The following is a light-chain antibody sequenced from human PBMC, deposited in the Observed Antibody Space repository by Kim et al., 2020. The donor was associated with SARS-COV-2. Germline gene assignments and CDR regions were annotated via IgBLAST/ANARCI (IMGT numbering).Light chain of an antibody. CDR1: QGISNY. CDR3: QKYNSTPRT. CDR2: AAS. Sequence: DIQMTQSPSSLSASVGDRVTITCRASQGISNYVAWYQQKTGKVPKILIYAASTLQTGVPSRFSGSGSGTDFTLTITSLQPEDFATYYCQKYNSTPRTFGPRTKVDIK. V-gene: IGKV1-27*01. J-gene: IGKJ3*01.